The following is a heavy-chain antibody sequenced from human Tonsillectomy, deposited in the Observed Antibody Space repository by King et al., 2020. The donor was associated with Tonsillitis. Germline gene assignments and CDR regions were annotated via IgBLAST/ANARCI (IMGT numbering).Heavy chain of an antibody. Sequence: VQLVESGAEVKKLGSSVKVSCKASGGTFSNFAISWVRQAPGQGLEWMGGIIPSFGKANYAQKFQGKVTMTADASTGTTYMEVTSLTSNDTATYYCARFESAALTNRGGLDVWGQGTTVIVSS. D-gene: IGHD3-9*01. CDR1: GGTFSNFA. CDR3: ARFESAALTNRGGLDV. J-gene: IGHJ6*02. CDR2: IIPSFGKA. V-gene: IGHV1-69*01.